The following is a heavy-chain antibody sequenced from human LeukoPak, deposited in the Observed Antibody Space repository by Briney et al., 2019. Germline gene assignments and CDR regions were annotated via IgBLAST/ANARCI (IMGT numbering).Heavy chain of an antibody. J-gene: IGHJ4*02. D-gene: IGHD6-19*01. CDR3: ARESAVAAEGDYFDC. Sequence: GGSLRLSCAASGFTVSSNYMSWVRQAPGKGLEWVSDTYSGGSTYYADSVKGRFTISRDNSKNTLYLQMNSLRAEDTAVYYCARESAVAAEGDYFDCWGQGTLVTVSS. CDR2: TYSGGST. CDR1: GFTVSSNY. V-gene: IGHV3-53*01.